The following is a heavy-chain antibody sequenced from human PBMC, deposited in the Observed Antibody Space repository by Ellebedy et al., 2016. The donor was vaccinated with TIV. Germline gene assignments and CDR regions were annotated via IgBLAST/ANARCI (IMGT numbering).Heavy chain of an antibody. CDR3: ASAQVAGDSYYYGLDV. CDR1: AGSISSYY. J-gene: IGHJ6*02. V-gene: IGHV4-59*01. D-gene: IGHD6-19*01. Sequence: MPSETLSLTCAVSAGSISSYYWSWIRQPPGKGLEWIGYIFYNGSTNYNPSLKSRVIITVDSSKKHFSLRLSSVTAADTAKYYCASAQVAGDSYYYGLDVWGQGTTVTVSS. CDR2: IFYNGST.